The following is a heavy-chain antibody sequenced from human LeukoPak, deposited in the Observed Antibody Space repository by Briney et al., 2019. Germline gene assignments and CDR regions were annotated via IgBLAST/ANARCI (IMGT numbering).Heavy chain of an antibody. J-gene: IGHJ4*02. CDR1: GFSFGDYA. CDR3: ARAGVAAAGRFDY. Sequence: GGSLRLSCAASGFSFGDYAMHWVRQAPGKGLEWVSGISWNSGSIIYADSVKGRFTISRDNAKNSLYLQMNSLRAEDTAVYYCARAGVAAAGRFDYWGQGTLVTVSS. V-gene: IGHV3-9*01. CDR2: ISWNSGSI. D-gene: IGHD6-13*01.